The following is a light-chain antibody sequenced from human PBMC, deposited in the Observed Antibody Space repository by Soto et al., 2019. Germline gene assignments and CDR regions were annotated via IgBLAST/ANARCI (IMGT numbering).Light chain of an antibody. CDR2: EVF. CDR3: SSYAGSLYV. V-gene: IGLV2-14*03. J-gene: IGLJ1*01. Sequence: QSVLTQPASVSGSPGQSITISCTGTSSDIGAYDYVSWYQQHPGKAPKLMIYEVFRRPSGISDRFSGSKSGNTASLTVSGLQAEDEADYYCSSYAGSLYVFGTGTKLTVL. CDR1: SSDIGAYDY.